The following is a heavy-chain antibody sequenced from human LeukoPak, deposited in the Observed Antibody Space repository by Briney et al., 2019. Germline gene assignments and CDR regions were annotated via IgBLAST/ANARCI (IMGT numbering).Heavy chain of an antibody. CDR2: IYNSGST. Sequence: SGTLSLTCTVSGGSISSYYWSWIRQPPGKGLEWIGNIYNSGSTTYNPSLKSRVTISADTSKNHFSLKLSSVTAADTAVYYCARVGCSSTSCYTFWFDPWGQGTLVTVSS. J-gene: IGHJ5*02. V-gene: IGHV4-59*01. CDR3: ARVGCSSTSCYTFWFDP. CDR1: GGSISSYY. D-gene: IGHD2-2*02.